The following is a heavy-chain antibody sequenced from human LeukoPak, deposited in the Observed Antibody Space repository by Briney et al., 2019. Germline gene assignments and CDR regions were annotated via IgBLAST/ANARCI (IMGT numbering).Heavy chain of an antibody. CDR2: IYYSGTS. D-gene: IGHD2-2*01. CDR1: GYSISSNNW. Sequence: SDTLSLTCAVSGYSISSNNWWGWILQPPGKGLEWIGYIYYSGTSYYTPSLKSRVTMSIVTSKNQFSLKVTSVTAVDTAVYYCARTYCTSTSCYVDYWGQGTLVTVSS. CDR3: ARTYCTSTSCYVDY. V-gene: IGHV4-28*01. J-gene: IGHJ4*02.